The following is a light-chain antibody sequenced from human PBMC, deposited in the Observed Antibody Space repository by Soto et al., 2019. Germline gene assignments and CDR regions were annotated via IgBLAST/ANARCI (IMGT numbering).Light chain of an antibody. J-gene: IGKJ5*01. CDR3: HQYGSSPIT. CDR1: QSVSGDY. CDR2: SAS. Sequence: EVVLTQSPGTLSLSPGERSTLSCMASQSVSGDYLAWYQQKPGQAPRLLIYSASLKPAGIPDRFSGSGSATDFALTISRLEPEDFALFYCHQYGSSPITFGQGIRLDIK. V-gene: IGKV3-20*01.